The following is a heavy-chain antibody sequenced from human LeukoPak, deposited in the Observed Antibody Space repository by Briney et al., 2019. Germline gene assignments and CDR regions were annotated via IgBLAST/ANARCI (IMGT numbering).Heavy chain of an antibody. J-gene: IGHJ5*02. CDR3: ARYAALSGPNWLDT. V-gene: IGHV4-59*01. D-gene: IGHD6-19*01. CDR2: IRYNGNT. Sequence: PSETLSLTCTVSGGSIIGYWWSWIRQPPGKGLEWIGNIRYNGNTYSNPSLKSRVTISVDTSKNQFSMKLSSVTAADTAMYYCARYAALSGPNWLDTWGRGTLVTVSS. CDR1: GGSIIGYW.